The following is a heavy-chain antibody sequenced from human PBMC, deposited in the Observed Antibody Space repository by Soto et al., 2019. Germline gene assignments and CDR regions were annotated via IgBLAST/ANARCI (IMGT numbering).Heavy chain of an antibody. D-gene: IGHD2-2*01. CDR2: ISGRGTTT. J-gene: IGHJ6*02. CDR1: GFSFGSYS. Sequence: LRLSCEASGFSFGSYSMNWARQAPGKGLEWVSFISGRGTTTYYADSVKGRFTVSRDNAKNSLSLEVNSLRDEDTAVYYCARLGYCSSATCKYYFYYYGMDVWGQGTTVTVSS. V-gene: IGHV3-48*02. CDR3: ARLGYCSSATCKYYFYYYGMDV.